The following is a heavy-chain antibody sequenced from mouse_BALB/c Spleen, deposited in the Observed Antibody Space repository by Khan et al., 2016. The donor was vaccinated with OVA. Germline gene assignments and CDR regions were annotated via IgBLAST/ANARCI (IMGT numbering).Heavy chain of an antibody. CDR2: ISYSGRT. D-gene: IGHD1-1*01. J-gene: IGHJ2*01. CDR3: ASSVTITTVVATDFDY. Sequence: EVQLQESGPGLVKPSQSLSLTCTVTGYSITSDYAWNWIRQFPGNKLEWMGYISYSGRTSNNPSLKSRISITRDISKNQFFLQLNAVTTEDTATYYCASSVTITTVVATDFDYWGQGTTLTVSS. V-gene: IGHV3-2*02. CDR1: GYSITSDYA.